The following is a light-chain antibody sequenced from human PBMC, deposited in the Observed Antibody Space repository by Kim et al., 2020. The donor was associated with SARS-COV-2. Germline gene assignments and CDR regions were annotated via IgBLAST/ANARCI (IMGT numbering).Light chain of an antibody. V-gene: IGKV4-1*01. CDR2: WAS. Sequence: DIVMTQSPDSLAVSLGERATINCKSSQSVLYSSNNKNYLAWYQHKPGQPPKLLIYWASTRQSGVPDRFSGSASGTDFTLTISSLQAEDVSVYYCQQYYNTLPTFGQGTKVDIK. J-gene: IGKJ1*01. CDR1: QSVLYSSNNKNY. CDR3: QQYYNTLPT.